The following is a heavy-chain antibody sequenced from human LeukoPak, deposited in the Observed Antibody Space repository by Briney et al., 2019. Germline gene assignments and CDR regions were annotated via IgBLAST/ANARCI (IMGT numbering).Heavy chain of an antibody. J-gene: IGHJ5*02. CDR3: ARSMHYDILTGYYNPSWFDP. CDR1: GGSFSGYY. V-gene: IGHV4-34*01. Sequence: SETLFLTCAVYGGSFSGYYWSWIRQPPGKGLEWIGEINHSGRTNYNPSLKSRVTISVDTSKNQFSLKLSSVTAADTAVYYCARSMHYDILTGYYNPSWFDPWGQGTLVTVSS. D-gene: IGHD3-9*01. CDR2: INHSGRT.